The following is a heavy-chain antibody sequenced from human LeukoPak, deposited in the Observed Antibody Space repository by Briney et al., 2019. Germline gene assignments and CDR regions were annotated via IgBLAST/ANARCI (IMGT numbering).Heavy chain of an antibody. D-gene: IGHD2-2*01. J-gene: IGHJ5*02. CDR3: AREVEYQLLLGSGINWFDP. Sequence: AASVKVSCKASGYTFTGYYMHWVRQAPGQGLEWMGWINPNSGGTNYAQKFQGRVTMTRDTPISTAYMELSRLRSDDTAVYYCAREVEYQLLLGSGINWFDPWGQGTLVTVSS. V-gene: IGHV1-2*02. CDR1: GYTFTGYY. CDR2: INPNSGGT.